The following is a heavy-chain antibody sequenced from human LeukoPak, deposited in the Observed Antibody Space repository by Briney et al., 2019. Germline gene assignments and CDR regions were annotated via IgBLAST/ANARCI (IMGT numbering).Heavy chain of an antibody. V-gene: IGHV4-4*07. CDR1: GVSISSYY. J-gene: IGHJ4*02. D-gene: IGHD6-13*01. Sequence: SETLSLTCTVSGVSISSYYWSWIRQAAGKGLEWIGRINTSGNTNYNPSLKSRVSLSVDTSKNQFSLKLSSVTAADTAVYYCARVLRLGSSWYGFDYWGQGTLVTVSS. CDR3: ARVLRLGSSWYGFDY. CDR2: INTSGNT.